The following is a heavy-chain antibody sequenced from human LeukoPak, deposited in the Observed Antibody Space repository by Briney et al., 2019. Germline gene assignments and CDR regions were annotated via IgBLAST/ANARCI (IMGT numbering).Heavy chain of an antibody. J-gene: IGHJ4*02. Sequence: SETPSLTCTVSGGSISSGDYYWSWIRQPPGKGLEWIVYIYYSGSTYYNPSFKSRVTISVDTSKNQFSLKLSSVTAADTAVYYCARGRFLEWLLYPVWDWGQGTLVTVSS. V-gene: IGHV4-30-4*08. CDR1: GGSISSGDYY. CDR3: ARGRFLEWLLYPVWD. D-gene: IGHD3-3*01. CDR2: IYYSGST.